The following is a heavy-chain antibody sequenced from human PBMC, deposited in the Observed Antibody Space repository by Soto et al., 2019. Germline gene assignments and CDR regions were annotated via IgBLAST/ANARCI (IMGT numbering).Heavy chain of an antibody. CDR3: ARQVYSSSWYYFDY. CDR1: GGSISSSSYY. Sequence: SETLSLTCTVSGGSISSSSYYWGWIRQPPGKGLEWIGSIYYSGSTYYNPSLKSRVTISVDTSKNQFSLKLGSVTAADTAVYYCARQVYSSSWYYFDYWGQGTLVTVSS. D-gene: IGHD6-13*01. J-gene: IGHJ4*02. CDR2: IYYSGST. V-gene: IGHV4-39*01.